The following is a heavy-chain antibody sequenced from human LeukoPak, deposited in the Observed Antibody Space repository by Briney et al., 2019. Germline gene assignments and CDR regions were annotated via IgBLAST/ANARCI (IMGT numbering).Heavy chain of an antibody. D-gene: IGHD4-11*01. J-gene: IGHJ4*02. CDR2: ISSSSSYI. CDR1: GFTFSSYA. V-gene: IGHV3-21*01. CDR3: ARGHSNYGDYFDY. Sequence: GGSLRLSCAASGFTFSSYAMHWVRQAPGKGLEWVSSISSSSSYIYYADSVKGRFTISRDNAKSSLSLQMNSLRAEDTAVYYCARGHSNYGDYFDYWGQGTLVTVSS.